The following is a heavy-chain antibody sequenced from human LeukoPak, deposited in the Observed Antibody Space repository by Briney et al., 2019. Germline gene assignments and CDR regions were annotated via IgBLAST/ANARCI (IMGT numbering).Heavy chain of an antibody. Sequence: SETLSLTCAVYGGSFSGYYWSWIRQPPGKGLEWIGEINHSGSTNYNPSLKSRVTISVDTSKNQFSLKLSSVTAADTAVYYCARSGYDLYYFDYWGQGTLVTVFS. V-gene: IGHV4-34*01. CDR3: ARSGYDLYYFDY. CDR2: INHSGST. J-gene: IGHJ4*02. D-gene: IGHD5-12*01. CDR1: GGSFSGYY.